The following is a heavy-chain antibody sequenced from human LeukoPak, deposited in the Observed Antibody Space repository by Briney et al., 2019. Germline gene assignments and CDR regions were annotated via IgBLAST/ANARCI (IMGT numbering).Heavy chain of an antibody. D-gene: IGHD3-3*01. V-gene: IGHV4-31*03. J-gene: IGHJ6*02. CDR1: GGSINSGGHY. CDR3: ARDEAIFGAGYYYGMDV. Sequence: SETLSLTCTVSGGSINSGGHYWSWIRQHPGKGLEWIGYINYSGGTYYNPSLKSRVTISIDTSQNQFSLKLSSVTAADTAVYYCARDEAIFGAGYYYGMDVWGQGTTVTVSS. CDR2: INYSGGT.